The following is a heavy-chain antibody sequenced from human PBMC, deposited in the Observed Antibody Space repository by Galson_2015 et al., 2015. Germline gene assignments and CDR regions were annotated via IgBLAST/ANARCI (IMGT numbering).Heavy chain of an antibody. CDR3: ARWGDSSGYYDDAFDI. J-gene: IGHJ3*02. Sequence: TLSLTCTVSGGSISSGGYYWSWIRQHPGKGLEWIGYIYYSGSTYYNPSLKSRVTISVDTSKDQFSLKLSSVTAADTAVYYCARWGDSSGYYDDAFDIWGQGTMVTVSS. CDR1: GGSISSGGYY. V-gene: IGHV4-31*03. D-gene: IGHD3-22*01. CDR2: IYYSGST.